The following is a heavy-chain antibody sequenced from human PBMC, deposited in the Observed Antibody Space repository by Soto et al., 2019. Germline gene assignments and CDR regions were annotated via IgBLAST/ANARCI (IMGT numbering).Heavy chain of an antibody. CDR3: ARGSYFDY. Sequence: GASVKVSCKPSEYAFTSYIFHWVRQAPGQRLEWMGWINAGNGNTKYSQKFQGSVTITRDTSATTAYMELSSLRSEDTAVYYCARGSYFDYWGQGTLVTVSS. V-gene: IGHV1-3*01. J-gene: IGHJ4*02. CDR1: EYAFTSYI. CDR2: INAGNGNT.